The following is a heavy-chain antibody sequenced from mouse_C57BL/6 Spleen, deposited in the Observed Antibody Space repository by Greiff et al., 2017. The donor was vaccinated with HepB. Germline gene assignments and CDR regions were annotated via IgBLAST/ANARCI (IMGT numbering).Heavy chain of an antibody. CDR3: ERFYGNYYFDY. Sequence: QVQLQQPGAELVKPGASVKLSCKASGYTFTSYWMQWVKQRPGQGLEWIGEIDPSDSYTNYNQKFKGKATLTVDTSSSTAYMQLSNLTSEDSAVYYCERFYGNYYFDYWGQGTTLTVSS. D-gene: IGHD2-1*01. CDR2: IDPSDSYT. CDR1: GYTFTSYW. V-gene: IGHV1-50*01. J-gene: IGHJ2*01.